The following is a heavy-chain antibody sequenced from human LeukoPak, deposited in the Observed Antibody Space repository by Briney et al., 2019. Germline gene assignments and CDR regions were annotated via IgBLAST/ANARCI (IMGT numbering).Heavy chain of an antibody. Sequence: SETLSLTCTVSGGSISSYYRSWIRQPPGKGLEWIGYIYYSGSTNYNPSLKSRVTISVDTSKNQFSLKLSSVTAADTAVYYCARHARYLYSGYNPVDYWGQGTLVTVSS. D-gene: IGHD5-12*01. J-gene: IGHJ4*02. CDR2: IYYSGST. V-gene: IGHV4-59*08. CDR1: GGSISSYY. CDR3: ARHARYLYSGYNPVDY.